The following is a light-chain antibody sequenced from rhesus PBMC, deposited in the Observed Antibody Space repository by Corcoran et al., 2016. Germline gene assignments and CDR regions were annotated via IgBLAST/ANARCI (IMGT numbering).Light chain of an antibody. CDR1: QGISSW. CDR2: KAS. Sequence: DIQMTQSPSSLSASVGDRVTITCRASQGISSWLAWYQQKPGKAPKLLIDKASTLQSGVPSRLSGTGSGTDVTLTIRSLQPEDFSTYYCQQYSSAPYSFGQGAKVEIK. J-gene: IGKJ2*01. V-gene: IGKV1-21*01. CDR3: QQYSSAPYS.